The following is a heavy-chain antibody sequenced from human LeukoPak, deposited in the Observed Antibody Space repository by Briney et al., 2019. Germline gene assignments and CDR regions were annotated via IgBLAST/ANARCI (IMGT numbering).Heavy chain of an antibody. V-gene: IGHV4-34*01. CDR3: ARVDFWSGYYDY. Sequence: SETLSLTCAVYGGSFSGYYWSWIRQPPGKGLERIGSIYYSGSTYYNPSLKSRVTISVDTSKNQFSLKLSSVTTADTAVYYCARVDFWSGYYDYWGQGTLVTVSS. J-gene: IGHJ4*02. CDR2: IYYSGST. D-gene: IGHD3-3*01. CDR1: GGSFSGYY.